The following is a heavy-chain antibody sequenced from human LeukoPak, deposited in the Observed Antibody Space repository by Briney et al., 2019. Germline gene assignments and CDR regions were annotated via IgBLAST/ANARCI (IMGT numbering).Heavy chain of an antibody. CDR3: ARHPSYYYGSGTLRPSHAFDI. J-gene: IGHJ3*02. CDR1: GGSISSSSYY. Sequence: KSSETLSLTCTVSGGSISSSSYYWGWIRQPPGKGLEWIGSIYYSGSTYYNPSLKSRVTISVDTSKNQFSLKLSSVTAADTAVYYCARHPSYYYGSGTLRPSHAFDIWGQGTMVTVSS. V-gene: IGHV4-39*01. CDR2: IYYSGST. D-gene: IGHD3-10*01.